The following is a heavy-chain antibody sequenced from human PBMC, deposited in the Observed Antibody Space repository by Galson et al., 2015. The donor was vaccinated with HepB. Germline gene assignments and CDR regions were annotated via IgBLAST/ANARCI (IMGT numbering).Heavy chain of an antibody. J-gene: IGHJ3*02. Sequence: LRLSCAASGFTFCSYWMSWVRQAPGKGLEWVANIKQDGSEKYYVDSVKGRFTISRDNAKNSLYLQMNSLRAEDAAVYYCARVVRGNDYIWGSYRYNGVDAFDIWGQGTMVTVSS. CDR2: IKQDGSEK. CDR3: ARVVRGNDYIWGSYRYNGVDAFDI. CDR1: GFTFCSYW. V-gene: IGHV3-7*01. D-gene: IGHD3-16*02.